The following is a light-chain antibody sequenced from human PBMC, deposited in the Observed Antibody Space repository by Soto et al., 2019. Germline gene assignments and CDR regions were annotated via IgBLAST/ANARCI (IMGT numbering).Light chain of an antibody. Sequence: EIRLTQSPAALSLYPGERATLSCRASQSVSSYLAWYQQKPGQAPRLLIYDASNRATGIPARFSGSGSGTDFTLTISSLEPEDFAAYFCQQYDNWPLTFGGGTKVAIK. V-gene: IGKV3-11*01. J-gene: IGKJ4*01. CDR3: QQYDNWPLT. CDR1: QSVSSY. CDR2: DAS.